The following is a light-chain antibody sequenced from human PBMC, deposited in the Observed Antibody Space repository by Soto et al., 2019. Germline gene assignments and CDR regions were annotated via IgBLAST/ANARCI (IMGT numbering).Light chain of an antibody. CDR3: QHYKSYGT. CDR2: GAT. J-gene: IGKJ1*01. CDR1: QSIDSW. V-gene: IGKV1-5*01. Sequence: DIRMTQSPSTLSASVGDRVSINCRASQSIDSWVAWYQQKPGKAPKILIYGATSLETGVPSRFSASGSGTEVTLTISSLHPDDFATYYCQHYKSYGTFGQGTKVEI.